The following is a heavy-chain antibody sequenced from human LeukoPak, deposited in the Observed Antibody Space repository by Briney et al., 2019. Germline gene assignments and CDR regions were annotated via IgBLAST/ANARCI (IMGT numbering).Heavy chain of an antibody. CDR3: ARPRDGYNLGYFDY. J-gene: IGHJ4*02. Sequence: PSETLSLTCAVYGGSFSGYYWSWIRQPPGKGLEWIGEINHSGTTNYNPSLKSRVTISVDTSKNQFSLKLSSVTAADTAVYYCARPRDGYNLGYFDYWGQGTLVTVSS. D-gene: IGHD5-24*01. CDR1: GGSFSGYY. CDR2: INHSGTT. V-gene: IGHV4-34*01.